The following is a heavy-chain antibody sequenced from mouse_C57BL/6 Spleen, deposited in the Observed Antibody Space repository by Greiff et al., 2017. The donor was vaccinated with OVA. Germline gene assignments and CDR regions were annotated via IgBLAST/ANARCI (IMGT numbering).Heavy chain of an antibody. CDR1: GYTFTSYW. J-gene: IGHJ3*01. CDR3: ARDYYGSSYGFAY. Sequence: VQLQQPGAELVMPGASVKLSCKASGYTFTSYWMHWVKQRPGQGLEWIGEIDPSDSYTNYNQKFKGKSTLTVDKSSSTAYMQLKSLTSEDSAVYYCARDYYGSSYGFAYWGQGTLVTVSA. D-gene: IGHD1-1*01. CDR2: IDPSDSYT. V-gene: IGHV1-69*01.